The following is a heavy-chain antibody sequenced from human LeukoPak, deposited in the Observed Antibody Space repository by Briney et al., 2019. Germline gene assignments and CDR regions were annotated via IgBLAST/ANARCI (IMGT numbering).Heavy chain of an antibody. J-gene: IGHJ3*02. Sequence: SDTLSLTCAVSGYSISSSNWWGWIRQPPGKGLEWIGYIYYSGSTYYNPSLKSRVTMSVDTSKNQFSLKLSSVTAVDTAVYYCARMCDSSGYYDPPGAFDIWGQGTMVTVSS. CDR2: IYYSGST. CDR1: GYSISSSNW. V-gene: IGHV4-28*01. CDR3: ARMCDSSGYYDPPGAFDI. D-gene: IGHD3-22*01.